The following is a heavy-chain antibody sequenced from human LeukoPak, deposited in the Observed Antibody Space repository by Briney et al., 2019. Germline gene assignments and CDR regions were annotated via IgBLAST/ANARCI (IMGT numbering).Heavy chain of an antibody. CDR3: ARDHVTIFGVVIHDAFDI. V-gene: IGHV1-69*13. Sequence: GASVKVSCTASGGTFSSYAISWVRQDPGQGLEWMGGIIPIFGTANYAQKFQGRVTITADESTSTAYMELSSLRSEDTAVYYCARDHVTIFGVVIHDAFDIWGQGTMVTVSS. CDR2: IIPIFGTA. CDR1: GGTFSSYA. J-gene: IGHJ3*02. D-gene: IGHD3-3*01.